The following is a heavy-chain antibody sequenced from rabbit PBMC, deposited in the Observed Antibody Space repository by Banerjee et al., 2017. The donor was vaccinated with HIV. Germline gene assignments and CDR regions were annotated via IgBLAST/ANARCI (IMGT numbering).Heavy chain of an antibody. J-gene: IGHJ4*01. CDR1: GFDLSSYYY. V-gene: IGHV1S45*01. CDR3: ARSPSYGYDYAFNL. Sequence: QEQLEESGGDLVQPEGSLTLTCKASGFDLSSYYYMCWVRQAPGKGLEWIACIYGGSSGFTYYASWAKGRFTISKTSSTTVTLQMTSLTAADTASYFCARSPSYGYDYAFNLWGPGTLVTVS. CDR2: IYGGSSGFT. D-gene: IGHD6-1*01.